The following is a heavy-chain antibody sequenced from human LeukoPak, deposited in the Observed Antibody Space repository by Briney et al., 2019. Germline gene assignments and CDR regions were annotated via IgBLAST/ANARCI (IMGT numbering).Heavy chain of an antibody. J-gene: IGHJ4*02. Sequence: GGSLRLSCAASGFTFNSFFLNWVRLTPGRELEWVACISQDGSETFYMDSVRGRFTISRDNTKNSLYLQMDSLRAEDTAVYFCVRDLGHSRHYLEYWGQGALVTVSS. CDR1: GFTFNSFF. V-gene: IGHV3-7*01. CDR2: ISQDGSET. D-gene: IGHD7-27*01. CDR3: VRDLGHSRHYLEY.